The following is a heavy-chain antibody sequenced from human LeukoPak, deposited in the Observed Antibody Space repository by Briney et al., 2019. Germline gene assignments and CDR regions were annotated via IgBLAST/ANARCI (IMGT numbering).Heavy chain of an antibody. CDR1: GFTFSSYW. D-gene: IGHD5-18*01. CDR2: IKQDGSEK. CDR3: ARRRSYGLDY. Sequence: TGGSLRLSCAASGFTFSSYWTSWVRQAPGKGLEWVANIKQDGSEKYYVDSVKGRFTISRDNAKNSLYLQMNSLRAEDTAVYYCARRRSYGLDYWGQGTLVTVSS. J-gene: IGHJ4*02. V-gene: IGHV3-7*01.